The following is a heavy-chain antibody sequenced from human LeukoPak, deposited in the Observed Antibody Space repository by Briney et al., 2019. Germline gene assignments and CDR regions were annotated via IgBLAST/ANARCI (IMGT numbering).Heavy chain of an antibody. CDR3: AKDFWSGYPIRRVDYFDY. CDR1: GFTFSSYA. D-gene: IGHD3-3*01. V-gene: IGHV3-23*01. J-gene: IGHJ4*02. Sequence: GGSLRLSCAASGFTFSSYAMSWARQAPGKGLEWVSAISGSGGSTYYADSVKGRFTISRDNSKNTLYLQMNSLRAEDTAVYYCAKDFWSGYPIRRVDYFDYWGQGTLVTVSS. CDR2: ISGSGGST.